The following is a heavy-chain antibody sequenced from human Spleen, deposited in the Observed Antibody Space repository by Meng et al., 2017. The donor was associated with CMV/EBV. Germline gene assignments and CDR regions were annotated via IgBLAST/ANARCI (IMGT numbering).Heavy chain of an antibody. J-gene: IGHJ4*02. CDR2: ISGSGVST. Sequence: FSFTNYAMNWVRQAPGKGLEWVSLISGSGVSTYYADSVKGRFTISRDNSKDTLYLHMNSLRAEDTAVYYCAKDLSYGSGTYLGYFDYWGQGTLVTVSS. D-gene: IGHD3-10*01. CDR3: AKDLSYGSGTYLGYFDY. CDR1: FSFTNYA. V-gene: IGHV3-23*01.